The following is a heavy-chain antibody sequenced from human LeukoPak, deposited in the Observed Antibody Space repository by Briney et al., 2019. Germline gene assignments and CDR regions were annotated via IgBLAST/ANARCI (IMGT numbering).Heavy chain of an antibody. D-gene: IGHD2-2*01. V-gene: IGHV1-2*02. CDR2: INPNSGGT. CDR1: GYTFTGYY. CDR3: ATSRGYCSSTSCRDDYYFDY. Sequence: ASVKVSCKASGYTFTGYYMHWVRQAPVQGLEWMGWINPNSGGTNYAQKFQGRVTMTRDTSISTAYMELSRLRSDDTAVYYCATSRGYCSSTSCRDDYYFDYWGQGTLVTVSS. J-gene: IGHJ4*02.